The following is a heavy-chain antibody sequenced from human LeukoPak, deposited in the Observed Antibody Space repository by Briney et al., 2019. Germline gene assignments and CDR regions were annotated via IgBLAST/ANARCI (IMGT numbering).Heavy chain of an antibody. CDR1: GFTFTSHA. V-gene: IGHV3-64D*06. CDR2: ISMNVQTT. D-gene: IGHD1-1*01. J-gene: IGHJ4*02. CDR3: VREGLERRTNFDY. Sequence: GGSLRLSCSASGFTFTSHAMHWVRQAPGKGLQYVSGISMNVQTTYYAGSVKGRFTISRDSSKNTVYLQMNSLTAEDTAVYYCVREGLERRTNFDYWGQGTLVSVSS.